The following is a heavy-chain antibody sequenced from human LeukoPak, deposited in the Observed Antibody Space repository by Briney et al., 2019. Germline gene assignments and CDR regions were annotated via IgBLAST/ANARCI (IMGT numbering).Heavy chain of an antibody. CDR1: GGSISSSSYY. V-gene: IGHV4-39*01. Sequence: SETLSLTCTVPGGSISSSSYYWGWVRQPPGKGLEWIGSIYYSGSTYYNPSLKSRVTISVDTSKNQFSLKLSSVTAADTAVYYCARHPGAITIFGVVSPKGYYYMDVWGKGTTVTVSS. CDR2: IYYSGST. D-gene: IGHD3-3*01. CDR3: ARHPGAITIFGVVSPKGYYYMDV. J-gene: IGHJ6*03.